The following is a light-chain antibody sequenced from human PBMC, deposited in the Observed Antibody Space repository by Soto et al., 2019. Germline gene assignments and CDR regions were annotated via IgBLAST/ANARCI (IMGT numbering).Light chain of an antibody. Sequence: QSALTQPPSASGSPGQSVTISCTGTSSDVGAYNYVSWYQQHPGKAPKLIIYEVTKRPSGVPDRFSGSKSGNTASLTVSGLQAEDEADYYCNSYAGSKNFGVFGGGTNLTVL. CDR2: EVT. J-gene: IGLJ3*02. CDR3: NSYAGSKNFGV. CDR1: SSDVGAYNY. V-gene: IGLV2-8*01.